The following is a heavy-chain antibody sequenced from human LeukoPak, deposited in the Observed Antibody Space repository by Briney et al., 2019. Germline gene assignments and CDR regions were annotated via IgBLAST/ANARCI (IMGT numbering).Heavy chain of an antibody. D-gene: IGHD3-3*01. J-gene: IGHJ6*03. Sequence: SETLSLTCAVYGGSFSGYYWSWIRQPPGKGLEWIGEINHSGSTNYNPSLKSRVTISVDTSKNQFSLKLSSVTAADTAVYYCARRLRFYYYCMDVWGKGTTVTVSS. V-gene: IGHV4-34*01. CDR1: GGSFSGYY. CDR3: ARRLRFYYYCMDV. CDR2: INHSGST.